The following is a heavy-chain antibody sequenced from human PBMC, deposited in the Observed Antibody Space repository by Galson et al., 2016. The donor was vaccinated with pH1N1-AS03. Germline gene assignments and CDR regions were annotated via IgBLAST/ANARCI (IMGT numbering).Heavy chain of an antibody. CDR3: ARDIPEYTMGGLDL. Sequence: SLRLSCAAFGFSVATHYMTWVRQAPGKGLEWVSVVYRSGNAYYTDSVKGRFTMSRDAVKNTVHLQMDNLRVDDTALYYCARDIPEYTMGGLDLWGQGTMLTVSS. CDR2: VYRSGNA. J-gene: IGHJ3*01. D-gene: IGHD2-21*01. V-gene: IGHV3-66*03. CDR1: GFSVATHY.